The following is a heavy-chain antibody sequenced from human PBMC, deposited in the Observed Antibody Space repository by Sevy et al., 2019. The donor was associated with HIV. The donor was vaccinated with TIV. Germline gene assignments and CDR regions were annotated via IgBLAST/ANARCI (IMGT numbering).Heavy chain of an antibody. V-gene: IGHV3-53*01. D-gene: IGHD6-13*01. Sequence: GGSLRLSRAASGFTLSSNYMSWVRQAPGKGLEWVSVIYSGGSTYYGNSVNGRFTISRYNTKNKLYIQMNSLKVEDTAVYYSASCIAAAGTPYYYYYMDVWGKGTTVTVSS. CDR3: ASCIAAAGTPYYYYYMDV. J-gene: IGHJ6*03. CDR2: IYSGGST. CDR1: GFTLSSNY.